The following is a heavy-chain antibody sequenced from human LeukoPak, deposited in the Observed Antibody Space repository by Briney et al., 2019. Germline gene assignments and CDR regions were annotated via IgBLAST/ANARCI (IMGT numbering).Heavy chain of an antibody. V-gene: IGHV4-59*01. CDR2: IYYSGST. D-gene: IGHD3-10*01. J-gene: IGHJ4*02. CDR1: GGSISSYY. Sequence: SETLSLTCTVSGGSISSYYWSWIRQPPGKGLEWIGYIYYSGSTNYNPSLKSRVTISVDTSKNQFSLKLSSVTAADTAVYYCASMVRDYYFDYWGQGTLVTVSS. CDR3: ASMVRDYYFDY.